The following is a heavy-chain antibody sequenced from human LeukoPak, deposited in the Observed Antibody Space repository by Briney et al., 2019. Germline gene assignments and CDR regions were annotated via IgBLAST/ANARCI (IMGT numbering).Heavy chain of an antibody. CDR1: GFTFTSYW. V-gene: IGHV3-7*01. Sequence: GGSLRLSCAASGFTFTSYWMSWMRQAPGKGLQWVANIKHDGSEQYYVDSVKGRFTISRDNARNSLYLQMNSLGVEDTAVYYCKSGGAAPGAFDYWGQGALVTVSS. CDR3: KSGGAAPGAFDY. J-gene: IGHJ4*02. D-gene: IGHD6-13*01. CDR2: IKHDGSEQ.